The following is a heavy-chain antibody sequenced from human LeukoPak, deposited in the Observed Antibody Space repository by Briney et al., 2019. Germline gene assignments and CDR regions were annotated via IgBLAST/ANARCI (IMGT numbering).Heavy chain of an antibody. D-gene: IGHD3-3*01. V-gene: IGHV3-23*01. CDR2: ISGSGGSK. CDR3: AKGVFFGYYYYYMDV. Sequence: PGGSLRLSCAASGFTFSSYAMSWVRQAPGKGLEWVSAISGSGGSKYYADSVKGRFTISRDNSKNTLYLQMNSLRAEDTAVYYCAKGVFFGYYYYYMDVWGKGTTVTVSS. CDR1: GFTFSSYA. J-gene: IGHJ6*03.